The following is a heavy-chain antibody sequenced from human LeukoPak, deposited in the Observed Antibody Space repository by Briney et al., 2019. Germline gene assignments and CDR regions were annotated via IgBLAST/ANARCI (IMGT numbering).Heavy chain of an antibody. CDR2: IYYSGST. Sequence: PSETLSLTCTVSGGSISSGGYYWSWIRQHPGKGLEWIGYIYYSGSTYYNPSLKSRATISVDTSKNQFSLKLSSVTAADTAVYYCARNRVDIVATIIDYWGQGTLVTVSS. J-gene: IGHJ4*02. V-gene: IGHV4-31*03. CDR3: ARNRVDIVATIIDY. CDR1: GGSISSGGYY. D-gene: IGHD5-12*01.